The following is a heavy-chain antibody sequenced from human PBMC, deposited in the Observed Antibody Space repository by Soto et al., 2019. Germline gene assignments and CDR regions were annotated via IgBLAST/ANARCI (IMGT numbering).Heavy chain of an antibody. J-gene: IGHJ5*02. CDR2: INHSGST. V-gene: IGHV4-34*01. CDR3: ARHVVEGGVISP. Sequence: PSETLSLTCAVYGGSFSGYYWSWIRQPPGKGLEWIGEINHSGSTNYNPSLKSRVTISVDTSKNQFSLKLSSVTAADTAVYYCARHVVEGGVISPWGQGTLITVSS. CDR1: GGSFSGYY. D-gene: IGHD3-22*01.